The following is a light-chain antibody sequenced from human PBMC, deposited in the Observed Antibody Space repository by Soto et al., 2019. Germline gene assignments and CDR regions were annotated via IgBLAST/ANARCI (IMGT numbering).Light chain of an antibody. CDR3: LLLGYGPWV. J-gene: IGLJ3*02. CDR2: DTS. V-gene: IGLV7-46*01. Sequence: QAVVTQEPSLTVSPGGTVTLTCGSSTGAVTSGHYPYWFQQKPGQAPRALIYDTSIKHSWTPARFSGSLLGGKAALTLSGAQAEDEADYYCLLLGYGPWVFGGGTKLTVL. CDR1: TGAVTSGHY.